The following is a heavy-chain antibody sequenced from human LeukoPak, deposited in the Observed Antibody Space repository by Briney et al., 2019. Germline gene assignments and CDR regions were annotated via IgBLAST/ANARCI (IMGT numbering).Heavy chain of an antibody. Sequence: ASVKVSCKASGYTFTSYGISWVRQAPGQGLEWMGWISAYNGNTNYAQKLQGRVTITTDPSTSTAYMELRSLRSEDTAVYYCVREESYDSSGSEYWGEGTLVTVS. J-gene: IGHJ4*02. CDR1: GYTFTSYG. CDR2: ISAYNGNT. V-gene: IGHV1-18*01. D-gene: IGHD3-22*01. CDR3: VREESYDSSGSEY.